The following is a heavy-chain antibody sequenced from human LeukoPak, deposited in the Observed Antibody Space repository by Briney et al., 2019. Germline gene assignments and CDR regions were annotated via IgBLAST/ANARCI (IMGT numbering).Heavy chain of an antibody. Sequence: GGSLTLSCAASGFPYTTYSMNCARRAPGKGLEWVSSINSGRNYIYYADSVKGRFTISRDNAKDSLYLQMNSLRAEDTAVYYCASSFCSGGSCYPHFNFWGKGTLVTVSS. J-gene: IGHJ4*02. D-gene: IGHD2-15*01. CDR2: INSGRNYI. V-gene: IGHV3-21*01. CDR1: GFPYTTYS. CDR3: ASSFCSGGSCYPHFNF.